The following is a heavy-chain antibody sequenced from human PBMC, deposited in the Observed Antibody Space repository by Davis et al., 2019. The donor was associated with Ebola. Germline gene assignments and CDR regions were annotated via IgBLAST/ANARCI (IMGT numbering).Heavy chain of an antibody. CDR1: GFTFSSYW. CDR3: ARGSDGSSDL. J-gene: IGHJ4*02. CDR2: IKQDGSEK. D-gene: IGHD6-6*01. V-gene: IGHV3-7*03. Sequence: GESLKISCAASGFTFSSYWMSWVRQAPGKGLEWVANIKQDGSEKYYVDSVKGRFTISRDNAKNSLYLQMNSLRAEDTAVYYCARGSDGSSDLWGQGTLVTVSS.